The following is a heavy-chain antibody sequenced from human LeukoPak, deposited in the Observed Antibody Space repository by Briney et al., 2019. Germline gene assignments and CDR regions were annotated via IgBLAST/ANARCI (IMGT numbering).Heavy chain of an antibody. D-gene: IGHD6-19*01. V-gene: IGHV1-2*06. Sequence: GVSVKVSCKASGYTFTGYYMHWVRQAPGQGLEWMGRINPNSGGTNYAQKFQGRVTMTRDTSISTAYMELSRLRSDDTAVYYCASTGIAVAGTEGRLYDYWGQGTLVTVSS. CDR3: ASTGIAVAGTEGRLYDY. CDR2: INPNSGGT. CDR1: GYTFTGYY. J-gene: IGHJ4*02.